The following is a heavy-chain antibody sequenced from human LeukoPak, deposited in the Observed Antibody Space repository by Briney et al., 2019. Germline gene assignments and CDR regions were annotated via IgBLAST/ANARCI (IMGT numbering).Heavy chain of an antibody. CDR3: ASSNRSGSYYPEFDY. CDR1: GYTFTSYG. V-gene: IGHV1-69*13. D-gene: IGHD3-10*01. Sequence: EASVKVSCKASGYTFTSYGISWVRQAPGQGLEWMGGIIPIFGTANYAQKFQGRVTITADESTSTAYMELSSLRSEDTAVYYCASSNRSGSYYPEFDYWGQGTLVTVSS. J-gene: IGHJ4*02. CDR2: IIPIFGTA.